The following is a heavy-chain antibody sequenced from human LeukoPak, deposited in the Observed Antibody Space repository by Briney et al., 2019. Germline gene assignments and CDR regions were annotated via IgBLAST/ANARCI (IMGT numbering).Heavy chain of an antibody. Sequence: SETLSLTCTVSGGSISSYYWSWIRQPPGKGLEWIGYIYYSGSTNYNPSLKSRVTISVDTSKNQFSLKLSSVTAADTAVYYCARGWSAGSSSCIHPWGQGTLVTVSS. CDR3: ARGWSAGSSSCIHP. CDR1: GGSISSYY. CDR2: IYYSGST. D-gene: IGHD6-13*01. V-gene: IGHV4-59*12. J-gene: IGHJ5*02.